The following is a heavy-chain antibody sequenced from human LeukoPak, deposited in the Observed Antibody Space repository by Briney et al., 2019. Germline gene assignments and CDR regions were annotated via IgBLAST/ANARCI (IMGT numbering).Heavy chain of an antibody. V-gene: IGHV3-11*04. Sequence: GALRLSCAASGFTISDYSMSWIRQAPGKGLEWVSHISSGGTTIYYADSVKGRFTISRDNSKNTLYLQMNSLRPEDTAVYYCARVHTATHDAFDIWGQGTMVTVSS. CDR3: ARVHTATHDAFDI. D-gene: IGHD6-25*01. CDR2: ISSGGTTI. J-gene: IGHJ3*02. CDR1: GFTISDYS.